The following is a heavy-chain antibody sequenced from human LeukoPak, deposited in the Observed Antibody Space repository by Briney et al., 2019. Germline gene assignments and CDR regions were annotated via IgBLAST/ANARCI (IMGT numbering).Heavy chain of an antibody. J-gene: IGHJ4*02. D-gene: IGHD2-21*02. Sequence: SETLSLTCTVSGDSISGGSYYWTWIRQPAGKGLEWIGRVYTTGSTNYNPSLKSRVTISLDTSKNQFSLKLSSVTAADTAVYYCARDKAYCGRNCYSDYFDYWGQGTLVTVSS. CDR3: ARDKAYCGRNCYSDYFDY. CDR1: GDSISGGSYY. V-gene: IGHV4-61*02. CDR2: VYTTGST.